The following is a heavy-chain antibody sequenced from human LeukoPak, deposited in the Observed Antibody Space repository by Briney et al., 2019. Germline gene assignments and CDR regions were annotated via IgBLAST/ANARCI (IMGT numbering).Heavy chain of an antibody. D-gene: IGHD3-9*01. CDR1: GFTLSSYA. Sequence: GGSLRLSCAASGFTLSSYAMSWVRQAPGKGLKWVSDISGSGDSTTYADSVKGRFTTSRDISKNTLYLQMNSLRAEDAAIYYCVKNTYDILTGFDYWGQGTLVTVSS. CDR2: ISGSGDST. CDR3: VKNTYDILTGFDY. V-gene: IGHV3-23*01. J-gene: IGHJ4*02.